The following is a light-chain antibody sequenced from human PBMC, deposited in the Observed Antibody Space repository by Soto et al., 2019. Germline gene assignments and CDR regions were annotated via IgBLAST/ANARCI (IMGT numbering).Light chain of an antibody. V-gene: IGKV3-15*01. CDR2: GAF. CDR3: QQYDTWHVWT. J-gene: IGKJ1*01. Sequence: IVLTQSPATLSVSPGEKATLSCRASQSVSSNLAWYQQKPGQAPRLLMYGAFTRATAIPARFSGSGSGTEFTLNITSLQAEDIAVYYCQQYDTWHVWTFGQGTKVEI. CDR1: QSVSSN.